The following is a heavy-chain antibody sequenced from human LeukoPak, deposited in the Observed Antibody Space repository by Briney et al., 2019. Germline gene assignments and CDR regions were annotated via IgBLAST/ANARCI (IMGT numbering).Heavy chain of an antibody. CDR2: IYTSGST. J-gene: IGHJ2*01. D-gene: IGHD6-19*01. V-gene: IGHV4-61*02. CDR3: AREGTVAGNWYFDL. Sequence: SETLSLTCTVSGGSISSGNYYWSWIRQPAGKGLEWIGRIYTSGSTNYNPSLKSRVTISVDTSKNQFSLKLSSVTAADTAVYYCAREGTVAGNWYFDLWGRGTLVTVSS. CDR1: GGSISSGNYY.